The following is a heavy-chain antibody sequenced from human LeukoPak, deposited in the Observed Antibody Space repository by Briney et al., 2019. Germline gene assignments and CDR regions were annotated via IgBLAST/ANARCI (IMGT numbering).Heavy chain of an antibody. D-gene: IGHD5-18*01. V-gene: IGHV1-69*06. CDR2: IIPIFGTA. Sequence: ASVKVSCKASGGTFSSYAISWVRQAPGQGLEWMGGIIPIFGTANYAQKFQGRVTITADKSTSTAYMELSSLRSEDTAVYYCARGGTAMVRDYYYMDVWGKGTTVTVSS. CDR3: ARGGTAMVRDYYYMDV. J-gene: IGHJ6*03. CDR1: GGTFSSYA.